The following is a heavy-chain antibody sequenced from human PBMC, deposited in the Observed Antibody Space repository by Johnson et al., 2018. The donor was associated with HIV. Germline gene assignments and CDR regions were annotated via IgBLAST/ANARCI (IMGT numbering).Heavy chain of an antibody. Sequence: VQLVESGGGLVQPGGSLRLSCAASGFDFSSSWMHWVRQAPGKGLVWVSRIRNDGSNKYYADSVKAPFTISRDNSKNTLYLQMNSLGTDDTAVYYCARGMGLQLGNALDIWGQGTMVTVSS. CDR3: ARGMGLQLGNALDI. CDR2: IRNDGSNK. CDR1: GFDFSSSW. V-gene: IGHV3-74*02. J-gene: IGHJ3*02. D-gene: IGHD1-1*01.